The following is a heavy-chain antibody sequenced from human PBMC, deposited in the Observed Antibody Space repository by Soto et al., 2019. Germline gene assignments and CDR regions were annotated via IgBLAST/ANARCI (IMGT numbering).Heavy chain of an antibody. Sequence: GGTLRLSCTTSGFTVSSSHMSWVRQAPGKGLDWVSVIYSGGDSYFAVSVQGRFTISRDNSKNTVYLQMDSLRGEDTAIYYCACLGPYGSETYSFRYNWFDPWGQGTLVTVSS. V-gene: IGHV3-53*01. J-gene: IGHJ5*02. CDR3: ACLGPYGSETYSFRYNWFDP. CDR1: GFTVSSSH. D-gene: IGHD3-10*01. CDR2: IYSGGDS.